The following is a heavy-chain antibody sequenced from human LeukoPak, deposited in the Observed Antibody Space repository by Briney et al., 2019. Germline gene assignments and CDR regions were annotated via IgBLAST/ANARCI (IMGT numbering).Heavy chain of an antibody. D-gene: IGHD1-26*01. V-gene: IGHV3-23*01. CDR1: GFTFSSYG. J-gene: IGHJ6*03. Sequence: PGGSLRLSCAASGFTFSSYGMSWVRQAPGKGLEWVSAISGSGGSTYDADSVKGRFTISRDNSKNTLYLQMNSLRAEDTAVYYCAKFSGSYPYYYYYYMDVWGKGTTVTVSS. CDR3: AKFSGSYPYYYYYYMDV. CDR2: ISGSGGST.